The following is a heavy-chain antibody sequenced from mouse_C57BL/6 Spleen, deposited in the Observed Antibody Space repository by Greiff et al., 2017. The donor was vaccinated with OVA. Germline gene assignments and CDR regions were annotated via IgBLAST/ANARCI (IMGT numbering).Heavy chain of an antibody. CDR3: ARGDYGPNFDY. J-gene: IGHJ2*01. Sequence: VQLQQPGAELVMPGASVKLSCKASGYTFTSYWMHWVKQRPGQGLEWIGEIDPSDSYTNYNQKFKGKSTLTVDKSSSTAYMQLSSLTSEDSAVYYCARGDYGPNFDYWGQGTTLTVSS. D-gene: IGHD1-1*01. V-gene: IGHV1-69*01. CDR1: GYTFTSYW. CDR2: IDPSDSYT.